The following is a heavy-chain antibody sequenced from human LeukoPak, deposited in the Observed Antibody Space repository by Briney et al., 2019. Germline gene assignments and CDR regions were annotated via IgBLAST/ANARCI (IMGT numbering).Heavy chain of an antibody. V-gene: IGHV3-15*01. Sequence: GGSLRLSCAASGFTFSNAWMSWVRQAAGKGLEWVGRIKIKTDGGTTDYAAPVKGRFTISRDDSKNTLYLQMPSLKTEDTAVYYCTTGQQYYDILTGYQDYWGQGTLVTVSS. D-gene: IGHD3-9*01. CDR1: GFTFSNAW. J-gene: IGHJ4*02. CDR3: TTGQQYYDILTGYQDY. CDR2: IKIKTDGGTT.